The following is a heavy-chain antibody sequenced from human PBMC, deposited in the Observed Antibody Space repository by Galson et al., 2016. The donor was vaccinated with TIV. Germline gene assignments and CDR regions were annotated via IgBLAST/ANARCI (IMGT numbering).Heavy chain of an antibody. CDR2: IDPTYGGT. CDR3: IRDLGRLRDF. Sequence: SVKVSCKASGNIFTRDYVHWVRQAPGQGLEWMGVIDPTYGGTTFAQKFQALVTMTRDTSTSPVYMEVSGLKSDDTAVYYCIRDLGRLRDFWGQGTLATVSS. J-gene: IGHJ4*02. CDR1: GNIFTRDY. V-gene: IGHV1-46*03. D-gene: IGHD7-27*01.